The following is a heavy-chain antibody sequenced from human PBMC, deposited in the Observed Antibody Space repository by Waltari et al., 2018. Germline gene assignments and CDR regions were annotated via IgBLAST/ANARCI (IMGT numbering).Heavy chain of an antibody. V-gene: IGHV1-3*01. CDR1: GFTFKTYP. CDR2: INAGNGNT. J-gene: IGHJ6*03. CDR3: ARDGGYYYMDV. Sequence: QVQLVQSGAAVKKPGASVKVSCTASGFTFKTYPFHWVRQAPGQRLEWMGWINAGNGNTKYPQKFQARVTFTRDTSASTAYMELSSLTSEDTAVYYCARDGGYYYMDVWGTGTTVTVSS.